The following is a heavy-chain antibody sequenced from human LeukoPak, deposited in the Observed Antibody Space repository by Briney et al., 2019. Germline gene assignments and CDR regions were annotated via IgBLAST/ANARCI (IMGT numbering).Heavy chain of an antibody. Sequence: SETLPLTCTVSGGSISSYYWSWIRQPPGKGLEWIGYIYYSGSTNYNPSLKSRVTISVDTSKNQFSLKLSSVTAADTAVYYCARLPMVRGVPFDYWGQGTLVTVSS. J-gene: IGHJ4*02. CDR3: ARLPMVRGVPFDY. V-gene: IGHV4-59*08. D-gene: IGHD3-10*01. CDR1: GGSISSYY. CDR2: IYYSGST.